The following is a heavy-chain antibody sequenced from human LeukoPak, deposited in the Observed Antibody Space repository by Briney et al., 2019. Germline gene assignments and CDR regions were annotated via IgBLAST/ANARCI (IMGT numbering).Heavy chain of an antibody. CDR2: ISGSGDGT. CDR3: AKETSTMTDITH. V-gene: IGHV3-23*01. D-gene: IGHD2-21*02. J-gene: IGHJ4*02. Sequence: GGSLRLSCAASGFTFSSYAMSWVRQAPGKGLEWVSTISGSGDGTYYADSVEGRFTISRDNSKNTLYLQMNSLRVEDSAVYYCAKETSTMTDITHWGQGTLVTVSS. CDR1: GFTFSSYA.